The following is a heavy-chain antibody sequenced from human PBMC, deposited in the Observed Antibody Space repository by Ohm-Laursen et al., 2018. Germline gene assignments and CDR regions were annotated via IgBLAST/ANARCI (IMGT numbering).Heavy chain of an antibody. D-gene: IGHD7-27*01. CDR1: RFTFSSYS. V-gene: IGHV3-48*04. CDR2: ISSSGSAI. Sequence: SLRLSCAASRFTFSSYSMNWVRQAPGKGLEWVSYISSSGSAIYYADSVKGRFTISRDNAKNSLYLQMNSLRAEDTAVYYCARDGTGSNAFDIWGQGTMVTVSS. CDR3: ARDGTGSNAFDI. J-gene: IGHJ3*02.